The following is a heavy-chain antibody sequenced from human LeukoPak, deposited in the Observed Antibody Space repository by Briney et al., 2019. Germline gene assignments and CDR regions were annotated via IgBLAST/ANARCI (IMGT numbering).Heavy chain of an antibody. J-gene: IGHJ5*02. Sequence: GESLKISCKGSGYSFTSYWIGWVRQMPGKGLEWMGIIYPGDSDTRYSPSFQGQVTISADKSISTAYLQRSSLKASDTAMYYCARLSGYCSGGSCYSNNWFDPWGQGTLVTVSS. CDR2: IYPGDSDT. D-gene: IGHD2-15*01. V-gene: IGHV5-51*01. CDR1: GYSFTSYW. CDR3: ARLSGYCSGGSCYSNNWFDP.